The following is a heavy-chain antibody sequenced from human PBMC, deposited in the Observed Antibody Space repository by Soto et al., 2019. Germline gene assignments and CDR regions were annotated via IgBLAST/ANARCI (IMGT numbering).Heavy chain of an antibody. D-gene: IGHD3-16*02. CDR3: ARGLDYDYVWGSYRYAFDI. Sequence: ASVKVSCKASGYTFTSYAMHWVRQAPGQRLEWMGWINAGNGNTKYSQKFQARVTITRDTSASTAYMELSSRRSEDTAVYYCARGLDYDYVWGSYRYAFDIWGQGTMVTVSS. J-gene: IGHJ3*02. V-gene: IGHV1-3*01. CDR1: GYTFTSYA. CDR2: INAGNGNT.